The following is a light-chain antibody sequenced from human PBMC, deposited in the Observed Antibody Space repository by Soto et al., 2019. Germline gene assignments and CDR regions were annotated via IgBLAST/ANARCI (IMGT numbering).Light chain of an antibody. CDR2: KVS. Sequence: DIQMTQSPSTLSASVGDKVTITCRASQSLPSTWLVWFQQRPGKAPNVLIYKVSALASGVSSRFSGSGSGTEFPLTISSLQPDDFATYFCQQYAARSPWTFGQGTRV. CDR3: QQYAARSPWT. V-gene: IGKV1-5*03. CDR1: QSLPSTW. J-gene: IGKJ1*01.